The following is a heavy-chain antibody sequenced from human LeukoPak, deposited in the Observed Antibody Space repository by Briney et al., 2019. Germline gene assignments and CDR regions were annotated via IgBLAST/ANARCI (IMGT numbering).Heavy chain of an antibody. CDR1: GFIFSSYW. D-gene: IGHD6-19*01. CDR3: VRERGQWLVDY. V-gene: IGHV3-74*01. CDR2: INSDGSST. J-gene: IGHJ4*02. Sequence: PGGSLRLSCAASGFIFSSYWMHWVRQAPGKGLVWVSRINSDGSSTRYADSVKGRFTISRDNAKNTLYLQMNSLRAEDTAVYYCVRERGQWLVDYWGQGTLVTVSS.